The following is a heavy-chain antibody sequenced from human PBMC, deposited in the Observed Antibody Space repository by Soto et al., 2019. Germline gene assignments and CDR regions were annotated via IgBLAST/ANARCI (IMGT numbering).Heavy chain of an antibody. CDR1: GYTFTTSW. J-gene: IGHJ6*02. Sequence: PGESLKISCKGSGYTFTTSWIAWVRQMPGKGLEWMGIIYPSDSDTRYSPSFQGQVTLSADKSISTAYLQWSSLKASDTAMYYCARVNYHAYGMGVWGQGTTVTVSS. CDR3: ARVNYHAYGMGV. CDR2: IYPSDSDT. V-gene: IGHV5-51*01. D-gene: IGHD2-21*01.